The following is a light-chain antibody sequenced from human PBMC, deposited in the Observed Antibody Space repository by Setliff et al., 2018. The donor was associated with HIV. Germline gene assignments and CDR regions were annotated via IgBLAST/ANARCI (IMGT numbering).Light chain of an antibody. J-gene: IGLJ1*01. CDR1: SSDVGGYNY. CDR3: CSYAGSSTV. V-gene: IGLV2-14*01. CDR2: EVS. Sequence: QSALTQPASVSGSPGQSITISCSGTSSDVGGYNYVAWYQQHPGKAPKLMIYEVSYRPSGVSNRFSGSKSGNTASLTISGLQAEDEADYFCCSYAGSSTVFGTGTKVTVL.